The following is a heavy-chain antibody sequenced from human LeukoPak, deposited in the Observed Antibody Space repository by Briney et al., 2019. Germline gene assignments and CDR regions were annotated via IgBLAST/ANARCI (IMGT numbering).Heavy chain of an antibody. J-gene: IGHJ4*02. CDR1: GFTFSSYG. D-gene: IGHD3-9*01. CDR3: PRPDILTGSYFDY. CDR2: IRYDGSNK. Sequence: QSGGSLRLSCAASGFTFSSYGMHWVRQAPGKGLGWVAFIRYDGSNKYYADSVKRRFTSARDNSKNTPYLQMNRLRAEGTAVYYCPRPDILTGSYFDYWGQGTLVTVSS. V-gene: IGHV3-30*02.